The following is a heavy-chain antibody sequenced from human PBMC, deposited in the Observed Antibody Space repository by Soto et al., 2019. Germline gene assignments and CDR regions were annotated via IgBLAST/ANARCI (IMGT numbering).Heavy chain of an antibody. CDR1: GDSVSSGTYY. Sequence: SETLSLTCSVSGDSVSSGTYYWGWIRQSPGKGLEWIGHVHYSGSANYNPSLKSRVTMSVHTSKNQFSLKLASVTAADTAVYFCARDTRYLYGMDVWGQGTTVTVS. D-gene: IGHD1-20*01. CDR3: ARDTRYLYGMDV. V-gene: IGHV4-61*01. CDR2: VHYSGSA. J-gene: IGHJ6*02.